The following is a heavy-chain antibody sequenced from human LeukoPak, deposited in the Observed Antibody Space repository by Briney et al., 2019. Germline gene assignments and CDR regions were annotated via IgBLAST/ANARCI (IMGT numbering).Heavy chain of an antibody. Sequence: ASVKVSCKASGFTFAAYHIHWVRQAPGQGLEWMGWINPNTDGTSYAQKFQGRVTMTGDTSISTAYMELSRLRSDDAAVYYCARTLQLSTSGFDYWGQGTLVTVSS. D-gene: IGHD3-16*02. CDR1: GFTFAAYH. V-gene: IGHV1-2*02. CDR2: INPNTDGT. J-gene: IGHJ4*02. CDR3: ARTLQLSTSGFDY.